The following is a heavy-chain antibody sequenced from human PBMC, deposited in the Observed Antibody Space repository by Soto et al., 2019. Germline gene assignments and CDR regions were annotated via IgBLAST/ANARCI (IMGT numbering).Heavy chain of an antibody. J-gene: IGHJ4*02. CDR1: GFTFSSYS. V-gene: IGHV3-21*01. D-gene: IGHD4-17*01. Sequence: PGGSLRLSCAASGFTFSSYSMNWVRQAPGKGLEWVSSISSSSSYIYYADSVKGRFTISRDNAKNSLYLQMNSLRAEDTAVYYCAATDYGDPPFDFWGQGTLVTVSS. CDR2: ISSSSSYI. CDR3: AATDYGDPPFDF.